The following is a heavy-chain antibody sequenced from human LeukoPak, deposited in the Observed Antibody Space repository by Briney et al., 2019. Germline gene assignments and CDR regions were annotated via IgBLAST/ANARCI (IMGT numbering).Heavy chain of an antibody. V-gene: IGHV4-39*01. D-gene: IGHD2-21*02. CDR1: GGSISSSHYY. CDR2: IYYSGST. Sequence: PSETLSLTCTVSGGSISSSHYYWGWIRQPPGKGLEWIGSIYYSGSTYYNPSLKSRVTISVDTSKNQFSLKLSSVTAADTAVYYCARPYCGGDCYSSTFDYWGQGTLVTVSS. J-gene: IGHJ4*02. CDR3: ARPYCGGDCYSSTFDY.